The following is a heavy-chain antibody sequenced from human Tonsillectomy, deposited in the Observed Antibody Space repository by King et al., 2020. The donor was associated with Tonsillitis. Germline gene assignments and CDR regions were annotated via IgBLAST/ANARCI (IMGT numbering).Heavy chain of an antibody. D-gene: IGHD4-11*01. Sequence: VQLVESGGGLVQPGRSLRLSCAASGFTFDDYAMHWVRQAPGKGLEWVSGISRNSASIGYADSVKGRFTISRDNAKNSLYLQMNSLRTEDTALYYCAKDFHPTVTTSPYYYSYDVMDVWGQGTTVTVSS. CDR1: GFTFDDYA. CDR2: ISRNSASI. CDR3: AKDFHPTVTTSPYYYSYDVMDV. V-gene: IGHV3-9*01. J-gene: IGHJ6*02.